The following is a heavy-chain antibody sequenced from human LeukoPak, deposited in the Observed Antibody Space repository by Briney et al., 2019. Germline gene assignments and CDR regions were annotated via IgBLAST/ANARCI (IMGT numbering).Heavy chain of an antibody. D-gene: IGHD3-22*01. J-gene: IGHJ4*02. V-gene: IGHV4-59*08. CDR3: ARHNSSGYYYPTSYYFDY. CDR1: GGSISSYY. Sequence: SETLSLTCTVSGGSISSYYWSWIRQPPGKGLEWIGYIYYSGSTNYNPSLKSRVTISVDTSKNQFSLKLSSVTAADTGVYYCARHNSSGYYYPTSYYFDYWGQGTLVTVSS. CDR2: IYYSGST.